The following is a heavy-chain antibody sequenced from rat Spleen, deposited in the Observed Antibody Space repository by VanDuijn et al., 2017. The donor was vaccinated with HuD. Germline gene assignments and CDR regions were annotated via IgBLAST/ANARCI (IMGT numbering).Heavy chain of an antibody. CDR3: VKTHTMVSRFAY. V-gene: IGHV5-31*01. J-gene: IGHJ3*01. CDR2: INYDGDNT. D-gene: IGHD1-9*01. CDR1: EFTFNNYW. Sequence: EVQLVESGGGLVQPGRSLKLSCVASEFTFNNYWMAWIRQAPGKGLEWIASINYDGDNTYYRDSVKGRFTISRDNAKSSLYLQMDSLRSEDTATYYCVKTHTMVSRFAYWGQGTLVTVSS.